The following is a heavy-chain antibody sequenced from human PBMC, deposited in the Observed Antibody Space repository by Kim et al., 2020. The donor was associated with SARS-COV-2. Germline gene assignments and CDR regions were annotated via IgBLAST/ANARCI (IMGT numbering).Heavy chain of an antibody. J-gene: IGHJ6*02. Sequence: SETLSLTCAVYGGSFSGYYWSWIRQPPGKGLEWIGEINHSGSTNYNPSLKSRVTISVDTSKNQFSLKLSSVTAADTAVYYCARGHGYSERGGYYYGMDVWGQGTTVTVSS. CDR2: INHSGST. CDR3: ARGHGYSERGGYYYGMDV. CDR1: GGSFSGYY. V-gene: IGHV4-34*01. D-gene: IGHD5-18*01.